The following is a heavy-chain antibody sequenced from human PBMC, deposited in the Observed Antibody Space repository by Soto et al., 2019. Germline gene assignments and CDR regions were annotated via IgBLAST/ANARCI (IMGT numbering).Heavy chain of an antibody. CDR3: ARDVAVPGESDRFDF. Sequence: QVQLQESGPGLVRPSGTLSLTCTVSGDSITTNKWWSWVRQSPGKGLEWIGEIYHNGNTNYNPSLKSRVTMSVDTSKNQFSLKVTSVTAADTAIYYCARDVAVPGESDRFDFWGQGTLVTVSS. V-gene: IGHV4-4*02. J-gene: IGHJ4*02. CDR1: GDSITTNKW. D-gene: IGHD2-21*02. CDR2: IYHNGNT.